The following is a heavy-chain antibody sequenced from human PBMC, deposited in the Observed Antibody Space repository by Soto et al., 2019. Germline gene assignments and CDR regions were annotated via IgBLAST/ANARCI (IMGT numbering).Heavy chain of an antibody. D-gene: IGHD1-1*01. CDR1: GGSFSGYY. J-gene: IGHJ4*02. Sequence: TLSLTCAVYGGSFSGYYWSWIRQPPGKGLEWIGEINHSGSTDYNPSLKSRVTISVDTSKNQFSLKLSSVTAADTAVYYCARHAPTWNYFYYWGQGTLVTVS. V-gene: IGHV4-34*01. CDR3: ARHAPTWNYFYY. CDR2: INHSGST.